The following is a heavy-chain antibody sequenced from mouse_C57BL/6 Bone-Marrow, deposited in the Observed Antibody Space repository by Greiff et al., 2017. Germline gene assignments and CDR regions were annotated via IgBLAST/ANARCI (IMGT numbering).Heavy chain of an antibody. J-gene: IGHJ3*01. CDR2: ISRGGDYI. V-gene: IGHV5-9-1*02. D-gene: IGHD2-4*01. CDR1: GFTFSSYA. CDR3: TRDRIRYDYGAWFAY. Sequence: EVQVVESGEGLVKPGGSLKLSCAASGFTFSSYAMSWVRQTPEKRPEWVAYISRGGDYIYYADTVKGRFTISRDNARNTLYLQMSSLKSEDTAMYYCTRDRIRYDYGAWFAYWGQGTLVTVSA.